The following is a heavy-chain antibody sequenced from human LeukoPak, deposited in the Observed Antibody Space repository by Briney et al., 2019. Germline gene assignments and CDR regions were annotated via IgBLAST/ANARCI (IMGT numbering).Heavy chain of an antibody. V-gene: IGHV4-59*12. CDR1: GGSISSYY. J-gene: IGHJ4*02. D-gene: IGHD5-18*01. CDR3: ARIYSYGLFCDY. Sequence: SETLSLTCTVSGGSISSYYWGWLRQPPGKGLEWVGYIYYSGSTNYNPSLKSRVTISVATSKNQFALMLSSVTVADTTVYYCARIYSYGLFCDYWGQGTLATVSS. CDR2: IYYSGST.